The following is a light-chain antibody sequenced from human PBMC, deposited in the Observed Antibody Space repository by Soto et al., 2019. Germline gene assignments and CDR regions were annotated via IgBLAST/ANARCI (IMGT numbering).Light chain of an antibody. CDR3: QQTYRSPYT. CDR1: QSISSY. V-gene: IGKV1-39*01. CDR2: GAS. J-gene: IGKJ2*01. Sequence: DIQMTQSPSSLSASVGDRVTITCRASQSISSYLNWYQQKPGKAPKLLIYGASSLQSGVPSRFSGSGSGTDFTLTSSSLQPEDFATYYCQQTYRSPYTFGQGTKLEIK.